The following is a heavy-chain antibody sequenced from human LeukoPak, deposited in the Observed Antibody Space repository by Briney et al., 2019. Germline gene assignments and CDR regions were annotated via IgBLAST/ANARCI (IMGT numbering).Heavy chain of an antibody. CDR1: GGSFSGYY. J-gene: IGHJ6*03. V-gene: IGHV4-34*01. D-gene: IGHD6-13*01. Sequence: SETLSLTCAVYGGSFSGYYWSWIRQPPGKGLEWIGEINHSRSTNYNPSLKSRVTISVDTSKNQFSLKLSSVTAADTAVYYCARGLYSLYYYYYMDVWGKGTTVTVSS. CDR3: ARGLYSLYYYYYMDV. CDR2: INHSRST.